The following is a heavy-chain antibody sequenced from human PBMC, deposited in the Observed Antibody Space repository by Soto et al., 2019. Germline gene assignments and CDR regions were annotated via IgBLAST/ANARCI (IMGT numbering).Heavy chain of an antibody. D-gene: IGHD5-18*01. CDR1: GFTFSDYY. Sequence: PGGSLRLSCAASGFTFSDYYMSWIRQAPGKGLEWVSYISSSSSYTNYADSVKGRFTISRDNAKNSLYLQMNSLRAEDTAVYYCARGYSYGQNYFDYWGQGTLVTVSS. CDR3: ARGYSYGQNYFDY. V-gene: IGHV3-11*06. CDR2: ISSSSSYT. J-gene: IGHJ4*02.